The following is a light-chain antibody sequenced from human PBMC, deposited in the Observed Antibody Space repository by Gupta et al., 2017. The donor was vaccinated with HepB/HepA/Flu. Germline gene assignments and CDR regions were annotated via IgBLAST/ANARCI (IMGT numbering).Light chain of an antibody. Sequence: ETVLTQSPDTLSLSPGERATRSCRASESITTNYLAWYQGRPGQAPRLLIFGASRRATGIPDRFSGSGSATXFTLTIXRREREDFAVYYCHHEASSPYTFGXGTKVEIK. CDR3: HHEASSPYT. CDR1: ESITTNY. CDR2: GAS. V-gene: IGKV3-20*01. J-gene: IGKJ2*01.